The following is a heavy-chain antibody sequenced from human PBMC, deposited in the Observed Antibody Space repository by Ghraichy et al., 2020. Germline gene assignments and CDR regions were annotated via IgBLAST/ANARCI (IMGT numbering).Heavy chain of an antibody. CDR1: GGSFSGSS. Sequence: SETLSLTCAVYGGSFSGSSWTWIRQPPGKGLEWIGEINHSGSTNYNPSLKSRVTISVDTSKTQFSLKLSSVTAADTAVYYCARVTTVLKMFGLVTMGFDIWGQGTVVTVSS. V-gene: IGHV4-34*01. CDR3: ARVTTVLKMFGLVTMGFDI. D-gene: IGHD3-3*01. CDR2: INHSGST. J-gene: IGHJ3*02.